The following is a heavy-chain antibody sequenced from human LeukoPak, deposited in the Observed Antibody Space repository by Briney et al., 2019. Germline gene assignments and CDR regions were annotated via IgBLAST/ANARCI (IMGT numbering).Heavy chain of an antibody. V-gene: IGHV3-30*03. CDR1: GFTFSSYA. CDR2: ISYDGSNI. J-gene: IGHJ6*02. CDR3: ATLRLMARGVKYDSHGMDV. D-gene: IGHD3-10*01. Sequence: PGGSLRLSCAASGFTFSSYAMHWVRQVPGKGLEWVAVISYDGSNIYYVDSVKGRFTTSRDTSKNTLYLQMNSLRAKDTAVYYCATLRLMARGVKYDSHGMDVWGQGTTVTVSS.